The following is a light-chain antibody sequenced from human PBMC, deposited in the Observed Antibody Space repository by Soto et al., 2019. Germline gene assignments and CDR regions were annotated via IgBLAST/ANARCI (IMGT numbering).Light chain of an antibody. Sequence: QSALTQPASVSGSPGQSITISCTGTSSDVGSYNLVSWYQQHPGKAPKLMIYEGSKRPSGVSNRFSGSKSGNTASLTISGLEDEDEDDYYCCSYAGSSSAVFGGGTQLTVL. V-gene: IGLV2-23*01. CDR1: SSDVGSYNL. J-gene: IGLJ7*01. CDR2: EGS. CDR3: CSYAGSSSAV.